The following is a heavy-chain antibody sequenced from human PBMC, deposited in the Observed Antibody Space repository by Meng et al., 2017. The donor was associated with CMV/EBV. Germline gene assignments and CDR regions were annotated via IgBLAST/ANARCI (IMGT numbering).Heavy chain of an antibody. D-gene: IGHD6-13*01. CDR2: INPNSGGT. Sequence: FTGYYMHWVRQAPGQGLEWMGWINPNSGGTNYAQKFQGRGTMTRDTSISTAYMELSRLRSDDTAVYYCARDGAPYGIAAAGGLLFDPWGQGTLVTVSS. CDR3: ARDGAPYGIAAAGGLLFDP. J-gene: IGHJ5*02. V-gene: IGHV1-2*02. CDR1: FTGYY.